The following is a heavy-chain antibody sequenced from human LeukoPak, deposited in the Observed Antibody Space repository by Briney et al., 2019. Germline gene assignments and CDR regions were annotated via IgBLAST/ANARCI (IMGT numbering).Heavy chain of an antibody. CDR1: GGSISSYY. CDR2: IYYSGST. Sequence: SETVSLTCTVSGGSISSYYWSWIRQPPGKGLEWIGYIYYSGSTNYNPSLKSRVTISVDTSKNQFSLKLSSVTAADTAVYYCARNYYDSSGYYIEAFDIWGQGTMVTVSS. CDR3: ARNYYDSSGYYIEAFDI. J-gene: IGHJ3*02. V-gene: IGHV4-59*08. D-gene: IGHD3-22*01.